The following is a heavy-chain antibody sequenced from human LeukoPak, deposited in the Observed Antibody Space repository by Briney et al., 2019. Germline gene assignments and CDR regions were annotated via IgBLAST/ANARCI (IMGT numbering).Heavy chain of an antibody. V-gene: IGHV1-2*06. Sequence: GASVKVSCKASGYTFTGYYMHWVRQAPGQGLEWMGRINPNSGGTNYAQKFQGRVTMTRDTSISTAYMELSRLRSDDTAVYYCARGLRRYSSGGSCYSISGYWGQGTLLTVSS. CDR2: INPNSGGT. J-gene: IGHJ4*02. D-gene: IGHD2-15*01. CDR3: ARGLRRYSSGGSCYSISGY. CDR1: GYTFTGYY.